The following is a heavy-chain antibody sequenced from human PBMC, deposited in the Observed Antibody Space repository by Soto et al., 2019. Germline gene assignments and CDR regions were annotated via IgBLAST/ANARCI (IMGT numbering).Heavy chain of an antibody. J-gene: IGHJ4*02. Sequence: GGSLRLSCAASGFTFSSYSMNWVRQAPGKGLEWVSSISSSSSYIYYADSVKGRFTTSRDNAKNSLYLQMNSLRAEDTAVYYCARDSYDSSGYSTPFDYWGQGTLVTVSS. V-gene: IGHV3-21*01. CDR2: ISSSSSYI. CDR1: GFTFSSYS. CDR3: ARDSYDSSGYSTPFDY. D-gene: IGHD3-22*01.